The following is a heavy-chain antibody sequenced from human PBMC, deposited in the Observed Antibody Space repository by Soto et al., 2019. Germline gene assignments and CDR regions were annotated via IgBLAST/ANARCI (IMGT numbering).Heavy chain of an antibody. D-gene: IGHD3-22*01. V-gene: IGHV3-23*01. CDR2: ISGSGGVT. CDR3: AKVMSYYYGWFDT. CDR1: GFKFSDYA. Sequence: GSLRLSCTASGFKFSDYAITWVRQAPGEGLEWVSVISGSGGVTYFADSVKGRFTVSRDNSKNTVFLQLNNVRAEDSAVYFCAKVMSYYYGWFDTWGLGTLVTVSS. J-gene: IGHJ5*02.